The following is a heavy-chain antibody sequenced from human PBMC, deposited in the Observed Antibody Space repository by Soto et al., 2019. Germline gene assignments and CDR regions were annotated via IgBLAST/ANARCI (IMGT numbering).Heavy chain of an antibody. J-gene: IGHJ5*02. CDR1: GGSFSGYY. V-gene: IGHV4-34*01. CDR3: ARGRKWLAGPYNWFDP. D-gene: IGHD6-19*01. Sequence: SETLSLTCAVYGGSFSGYYWSRIRQPPGKGLEWIGEINHSGSTNYNPSLKSRVTISVDTSKNQFSLKLSSVTAADTAVYYCARGRKWLAGPYNWFDPWGQGTLVTVSS. CDR2: INHSGST.